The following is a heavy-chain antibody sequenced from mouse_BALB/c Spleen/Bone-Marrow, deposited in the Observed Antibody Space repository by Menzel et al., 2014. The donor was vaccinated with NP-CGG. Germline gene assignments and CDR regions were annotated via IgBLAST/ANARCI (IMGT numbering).Heavy chain of an antibody. D-gene: IGHD1-1*01. J-gene: IGHJ4*01. V-gene: IGHV7-3*02. CDR3: ARDYYGNIYAMDY. Sequence: EVQLVESGGGLVQPGGSLSLSCATSGFTFTDYYMSWVRQPPGKALEWLGSIRNKSNGYTTEYSASVKGRFTISRDNSQSILYLQMNTLRAEDSATYYCARDYYGNIYAMDYWGQGTSVTVSS. CDR2: IRNKSNGYTT. CDR1: GFTFTDYY.